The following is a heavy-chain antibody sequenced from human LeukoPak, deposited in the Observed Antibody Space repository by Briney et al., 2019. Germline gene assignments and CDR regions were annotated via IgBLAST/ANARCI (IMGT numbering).Heavy chain of an antibody. CDR2: IYYSGST. CDR3: ARADSSGYYVGY. D-gene: IGHD3-22*01. J-gene: IGHJ4*02. Sequence: PSETLSLTCAVYGGSFSSYYWSWIRQPPGKGLEWIGHIYYSGSTNYNPSLKSRVTISVDTSKNQFSLKLSSVTAADTAVYYCARADSSGYYVGYWGQGTLVTVSS. CDR1: GGSFSSYY. V-gene: IGHV4-59*01.